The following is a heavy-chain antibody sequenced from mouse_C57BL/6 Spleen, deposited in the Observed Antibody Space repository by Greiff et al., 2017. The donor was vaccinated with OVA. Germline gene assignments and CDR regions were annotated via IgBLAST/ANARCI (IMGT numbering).Heavy chain of an antibody. CDR2: ISYDGSN. D-gene: IGHD2-3*01. CDR3: ASLYDGFFAY. CDR1: GYSITSGYY. Sequence: EVQLQESGPGLVKPSQSLSLTCSVTGYSITSGYYWNWIRQFPGNKLEWMGYISYDGSNNYNPSLKNRISITRDTSKNQFFLKLNSVTTEDTATYYRASLYDGFFAYWGQGTLVTVSA. V-gene: IGHV3-6*01. J-gene: IGHJ3*01.